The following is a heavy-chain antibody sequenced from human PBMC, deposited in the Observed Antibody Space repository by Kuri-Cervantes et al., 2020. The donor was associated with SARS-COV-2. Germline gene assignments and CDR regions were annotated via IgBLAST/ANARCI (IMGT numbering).Heavy chain of an antibody. J-gene: IGHJ5*02. D-gene: IGHD2-2*01. CDR3: ASHRGYCSSTSCSNSWFDP. V-gene: IGHV1-69*13. Sequence: SVKVSCKASGGTFSSYAISWVRQAPGQGLEWMGGIIPIFGTANYAQKFQGRVTITADESTSTAYMELSSLRSEDTAVYYCASHRGYCSSTSCSNSWFDPWGQGTLVTVSS. CDR1: GGTFSSYA. CDR2: IIPIFGTA.